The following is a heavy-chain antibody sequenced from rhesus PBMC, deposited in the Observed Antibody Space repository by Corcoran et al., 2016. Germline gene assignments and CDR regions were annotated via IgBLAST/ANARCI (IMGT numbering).Heavy chain of an antibody. J-gene: IGHJ4*01. CDR2: IKSKPDGGTA. Sequence: EVQLVESGGGLVQPGGSLRLSCAASGFTFSNNWMSWVRQATGKGLDWVGRIKSKPDGGTAVYAQSVNGRFIISRDDSKNTLYLQMNSLKTEDTAVYYCTGDGYSGSWNYWGQGVLVTVSS. D-gene: IGHD6-25*01. V-gene: IGHV3-16*02. CDR1: GFTFSNNW. CDR3: TGDGYSGSWNY.